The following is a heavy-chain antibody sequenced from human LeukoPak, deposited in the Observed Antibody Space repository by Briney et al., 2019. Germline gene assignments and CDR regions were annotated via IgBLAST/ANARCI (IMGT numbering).Heavy chain of an antibody. CDR3: AVVVGASWRQA. D-gene: IGHD2-15*01. Sequence: SETLSLTCSFSGVSVSSYYWSWIRQPAGKGLEWIGRIYTSGSTNYNPPLKSRVTMSVDTSKNQFSLKLRSVTAADTAVYYCAVVVGASWRQAWGQGTLVTVSS. J-gene: IGHJ5*02. CDR2: IYTSGST. V-gene: IGHV4-4*07. CDR1: GVSVSSYY.